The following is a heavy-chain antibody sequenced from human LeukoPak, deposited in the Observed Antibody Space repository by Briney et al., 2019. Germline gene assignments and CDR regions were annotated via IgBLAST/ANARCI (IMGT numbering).Heavy chain of an antibody. D-gene: IGHD3-10*01. Sequence: KSGGSLRLSCAASGFTFSNAWMSWVRQAPGKGLEWVGRIKSKTDGGTTDYAAPVKGRFTISRDDSENTLYLQMNSLKTEDTAVYYCITLVRGVTLIPYWGQGTLVTVSS. CDR3: ITLVRGVTLIPY. J-gene: IGHJ4*02. CDR1: GFTFSNAW. V-gene: IGHV3-15*01. CDR2: IKSKTDGGTT.